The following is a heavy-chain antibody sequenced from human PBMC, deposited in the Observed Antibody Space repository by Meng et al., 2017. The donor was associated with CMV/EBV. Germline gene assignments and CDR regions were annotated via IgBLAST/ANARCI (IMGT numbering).Heavy chain of an antibody. D-gene: IGHD3-3*01. CDR3: ARGITIFGVVIKRYYYYGMDV. CDR2: INHSGST. V-gene: IGHV4-34*01. J-gene: IGHJ6*02. Sequence: SETLSLTCAVYGGSFSGYYWSWIRQPPGKGLEWSGEINHSGSTNYNPSLKSRVTISVDTSKNQFSLKLSSVTAADTAVYYCARGITIFGVVIKRYYYYGMDVWGQGTTVTVSS. CDR1: GGSFSGYY.